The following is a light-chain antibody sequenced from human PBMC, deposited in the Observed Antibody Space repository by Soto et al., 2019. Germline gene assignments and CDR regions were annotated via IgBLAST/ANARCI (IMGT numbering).Light chain of an antibody. CDR3: QQYGGSPLFT. CDR1: QGVTPAY. V-gene: IGKV3-20*01. J-gene: IGKJ3*01. CDR2: GGS. Sequence: EIVLTQSPGTLSLSPGERATLSCRASQGVTPAYLAWYQHKPGQAPRLLIYGGSNRATGIPDRFSGSGSGRDFTLAISRLEPEDFAVYSCQQYGGSPLFTFGPGTRVDFK.